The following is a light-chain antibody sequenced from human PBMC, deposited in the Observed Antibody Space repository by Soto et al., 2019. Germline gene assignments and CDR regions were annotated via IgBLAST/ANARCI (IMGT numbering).Light chain of an antibody. V-gene: IGLV1-40*01. CDR1: SSNIGAGYE. J-gene: IGLJ1*01. Sequence: QSVLTQPPSVSEAPGQRVTISCTGSSSNIGAGYEAHWYQQVPGTAPKLLIYENNNRPSGVPDRVSCSKSGTSASLAITGLQAEDEAEYYCQSYDSSLSGYVFGTGTKVTVL. CDR3: QSYDSSLSGYV. CDR2: ENN.